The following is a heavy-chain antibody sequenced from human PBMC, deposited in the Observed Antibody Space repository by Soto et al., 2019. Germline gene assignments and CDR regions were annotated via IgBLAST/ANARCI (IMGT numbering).Heavy chain of an antibody. Sequence: QVQLVESGGGLVKPGGSLRLSCAASGFTFSDYYISGIRQAPGKGPEWVSSISSSGSTIYYSDSVKGRFTISRDNAKNSLYLQMNSLRAEDTAVYYCASPTVTPHYGMDVWGQGTTVTVSS. CDR3: ASPTVTPHYGMDV. V-gene: IGHV3-11*01. CDR2: ISSSGSTI. J-gene: IGHJ6*02. D-gene: IGHD4-17*01. CDR1: GFTFSDYY.